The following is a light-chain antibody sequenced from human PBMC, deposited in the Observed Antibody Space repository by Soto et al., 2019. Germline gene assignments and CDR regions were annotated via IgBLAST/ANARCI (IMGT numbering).Light chain of an antibody. CDR2: GAS. CDR1: QSVSSN. J-gene: IGKJ1*01. CDR3: QQYSNWPPWT. V-gene: IGKV3-15*01. Sequence: EIVMTQSPATLSVSPGERATLSCRASQSVSSNLARYQQKPGQAPRLLIYGASTRATGIPARFSGSGSGTDFTLTISSLQSEDFAVYYCQQYSNWPPWTFGQGTKVEIK.